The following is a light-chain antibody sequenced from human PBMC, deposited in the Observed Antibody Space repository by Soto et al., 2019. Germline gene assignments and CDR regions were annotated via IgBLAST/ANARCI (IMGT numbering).Light chain of an antibody. V-gene: IGKV1-33*01. CDR2: DAS. CDR1: QDISSY. Sequence: DIQMTQSPSSLSAFVGDRVTITCQESQDISSYLNWYQQKPGKAPKVLISDASNLEAGVPSRFSVSGSGTHFTFTISSLQPEDIATYYCQQIENLLFTFGPGTKVDIK. CDR3: QQIENLLFT. J-gene: IGKJ3*01.